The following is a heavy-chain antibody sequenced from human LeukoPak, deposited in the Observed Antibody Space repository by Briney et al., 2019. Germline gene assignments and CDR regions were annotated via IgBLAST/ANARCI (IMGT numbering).Heavy chain of an antibody. CDR1: GFNFSSYE. J-gene: IGHJ4*02. CDR3: AKMGNEQWLVPYYFDY. V-gene: IGHV3-48*03. D-gene: IGHD6-19*01. Sequence: GGSLRLSCAASGFNFSSYEMNWVRQAPGKGLEWVSYFSRSGSTTYYADSVKGRFTISRDNAKNSLYLQMNSLRAEDTAVYYCAKMGNEQWLVPYYFDYWGQGTLVTVSS. CDR2: FSRSGSTT.